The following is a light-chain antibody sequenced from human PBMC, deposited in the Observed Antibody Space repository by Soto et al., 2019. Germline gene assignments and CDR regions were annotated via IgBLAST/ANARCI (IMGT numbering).Light chain of an antibody. V-gene: IGKV1-39*01. Sequence: DIQMTQSPSSLSASVGDRVTITCRASQSIRRSLNWYQQKPGKAPNLLIYAASSLQTGVPSRFTGSGSGTDFTLTISNLQPEDFAVYYCQQTYSSPRTFGQGTKVDNK. CDR3: QQTYSSPRT. CDR1: QSIRRS. CDR2: AAS. J-gene: IGKJ1*01.